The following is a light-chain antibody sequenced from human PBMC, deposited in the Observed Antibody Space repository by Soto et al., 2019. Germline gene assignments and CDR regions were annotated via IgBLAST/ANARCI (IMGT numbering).Light chain of an antibody. Sequence: EIVLIQSPATLSLSPGERATLSCRARQSVGRYLAWYQHKPGQAPRLLISDAYNRATGIPARFSGSGSETDCTLTISSLETEDSAIYYGQQRSNWPSLTFGGGTTVEIK. V-gene: IGKV3-11*01. CDR1: QSVGRY. CDR3: QQRSNWPSLT. J-gene: IGKJ4*01. CDR2: DAY.